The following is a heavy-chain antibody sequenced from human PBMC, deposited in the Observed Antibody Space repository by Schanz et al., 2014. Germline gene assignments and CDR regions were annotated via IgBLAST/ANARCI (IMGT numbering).Heavy chain of an antibody. J-gene: IGHJ3*02. V-gene: IGHV3-33*01. CDR3: ARKMKLGVYGGKGHDSLDI. CDR1: GFIFRSFG. D-gene: IGHD4-17*01. Sequence: QGQLVESGGGVVQPGKSLRLSCATSGFIFRSFGIHWVRQAPGKGLEWVAVIWSDGTNEYYADSVKGRFTISRDNAKNSLYLQMNSLRAEDTAVYYCARKMKLGVYGGKGHDSLDIWGQGTRVTVSS. CDR2: IWSDGTNE.